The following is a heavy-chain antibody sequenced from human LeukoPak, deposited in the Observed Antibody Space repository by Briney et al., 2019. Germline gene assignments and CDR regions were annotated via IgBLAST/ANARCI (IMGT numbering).Heavy chain of an antibody. D-gene: IGHD2-21*02. CDR2: ISYDGSNK. V-gene: IGHV3-30*03. CDR1: GFTFSSYG. CDR3: ASNGLPAAFDI. J-gene: IGHJ3*02. Sequence: PGGSLRLSCAASGFTFSSYGMHWVRQAPGKGLEWVAVISYDGSNKYYADSVKGRFTIPRDNSKNTLYLQMNSLRAEDTAVYYCASNGLPAAFDIWGQGTMVTVSS.